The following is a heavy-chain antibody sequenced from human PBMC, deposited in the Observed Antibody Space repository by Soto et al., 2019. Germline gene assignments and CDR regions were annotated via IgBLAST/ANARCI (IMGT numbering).Heavy chain of an antibody. CDR3: AHRGWGPPNV. V-gene: IGHV2-5*02. D-gene: IGHD2-8*01. J-gene: IGHJ4*02. CDR2: IYWDDDI. Sequence: QITLKESGPTLMKPTQPLTLTCTLSGVSLTSTGVGVDWIRQPPGKALEWLALIYWDDDIRYSPSLKNRLTITKDNSKDQVVLTLTNMDPVDTDTYYGAHRGWGPPNVGGQGSLVTVSS. CDR1: GVSLTSTGVG.